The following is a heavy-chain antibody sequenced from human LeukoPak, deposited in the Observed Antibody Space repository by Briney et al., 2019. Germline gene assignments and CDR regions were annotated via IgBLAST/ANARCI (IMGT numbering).Heavy chain of an antibody. J-gene: IGHJ4*02. Sequence: SETLSLTCAVYGGSFSGYFWSWIRQPPGKGLEWISEVNHSGGTNYNPSLKSRVTISVDTSKNQFSLNLNSVTAADTAMYYCARFRMLGHLDYWGQGTLVTVSS. CDR1: GGSFSGYF. CDR3: ARFRMLGHLDY. CDR2: VNHSGGT. V-gene: IGHV4-34*01. D-gene: IGHD2/OR15-2a*01.